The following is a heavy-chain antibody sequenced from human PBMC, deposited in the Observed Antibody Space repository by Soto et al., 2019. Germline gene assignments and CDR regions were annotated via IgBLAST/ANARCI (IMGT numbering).Heavy chain of an antibody. V-gene: IGHV3-23*01. CDR3: AKKYYFGSGSYVFYFDY. D-gene: IGHD3-10*01. J-gene: IGHJ4*02. CDR2: MSGTAGNT. CDR1: GFTFSNYA. Sequence: EVPLLESGGGSVQPGGSLRLSSAASGFTFSNYAMTWVRQAPGKGLEWVSTMSGTAGNTYYADSVKGRFTISRDNSKNTLYLQMNSLRAEDTAVYYCAKKYYFGSGSYVFYFDYWGQGTLVTVSS.